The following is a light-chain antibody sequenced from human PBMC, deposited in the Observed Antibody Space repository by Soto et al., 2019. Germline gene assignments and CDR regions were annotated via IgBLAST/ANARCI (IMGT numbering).Light chain of an antibody. CDR1: QSVSSSY. CDR3: QKYGSSPPYT. J-gene: IGKJ2*01. CDR2: GAS. Sequence: EIVLTQSPGTLSLSPGERATLSCRASQSVSSSYLAWYQQKPGQAPRLLIYGASSRDTGIPDRFSGSGSGTDLTLTISRLEPEDFAVYYCQKYGSSPPYTFGKGTKLAIK. V-gene: IGKV3-20*01.